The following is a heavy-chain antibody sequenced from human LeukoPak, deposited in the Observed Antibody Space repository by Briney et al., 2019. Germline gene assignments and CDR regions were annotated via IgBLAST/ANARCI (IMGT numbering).Heavy chain of an antibody. CDR1: GGSISSGSYY. V-gene: IGHV4-39*07. J-gene: IGHJ4*02. CDR3: ARTGYTSLDY. CDR2: INHSGST. Sequence: SETLSLTCTVSGGSISSGSYYWSWIRQPPGKGLEWIGEINHSGSTNYNPSLKSRVTISVDTSKNQFSLKLSSVTAADTAVYYCARTGYTSLDYWGQGTLVTVSS. D-gene: IGHD5-24*01.